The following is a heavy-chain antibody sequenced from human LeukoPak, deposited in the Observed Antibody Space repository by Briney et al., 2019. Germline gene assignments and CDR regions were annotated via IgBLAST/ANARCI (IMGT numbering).Heavy chain of an antibody. CDR3: ARMDDYFGSGNYYNVINYYYMDV. CDR1: GYSISGGYY. J-gene: IGHJ6*03. CDR2: IDRSGNT. D-gene: IGHD3-10*01. Sequence: PSETLSLTCAVSGYSISGGYYWGWIRQSPGKGLEWIGRIDRSGNTYYNPPLKSRVAISVDTSSNQFSLRLTSVTAADTAVYYCARMDDYFGSGNYYNVINYYYMDVWGKGTTVTAS. V-gene: IGHV4-38-2*01.